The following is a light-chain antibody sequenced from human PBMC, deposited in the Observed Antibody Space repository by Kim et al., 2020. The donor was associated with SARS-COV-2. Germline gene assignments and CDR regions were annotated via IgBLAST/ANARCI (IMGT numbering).Light chain of an antibody. CDR1: ALPRHY. J-gene: IGLJ2*01. CDR3: YSTDGSGNHRV. V-gene: IGLV3-10*01. Sequence: SYGLTQPPSVSVSPGQAARITCSGDALPRHYAYWYQQRSGQAPVLVIYEDKKRPSGIPERISGSSSGTMATLTISGAQVEDEADYYCYSTDGSGNHRVFGGGTQLTVL. CDR2: EDK.